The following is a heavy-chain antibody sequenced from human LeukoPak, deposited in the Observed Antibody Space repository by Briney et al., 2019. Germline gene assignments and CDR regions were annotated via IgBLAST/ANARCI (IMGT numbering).Heavy chain of an antibody. V-gene: IGHV4-39*07. D-gene: IGHD3-10*01. Sequence: SETLSLTCTVSGGSISSSSYYWGWIRQPPGKGLEWIVTIYYSGSTYYNPSLKSRVTISVDTSKNQFSLKLSSVTAADTAVYYCARDYYGSGSYSGGGFDPWGQGTLVTVSS. J-gene: IGHJ5*02. CDR3: ARDYYGSGSYSGGGFDP. CDR1: GGSISSSSYY. CDR2: IYYSGST.